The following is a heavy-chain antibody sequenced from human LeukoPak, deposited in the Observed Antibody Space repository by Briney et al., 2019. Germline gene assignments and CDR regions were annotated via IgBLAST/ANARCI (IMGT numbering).Heavy chain of an antibody. CDR2: IIHDGST. D-gene: IGHD3-3*01. CDR1: GGSFSDYY. J-gene: IGHJ4*02. V-gene: IGHV4-34*12. Sequence: SSETLSLTCVVYGGSFSDYYWSWIRQPPGKGLEWIGEIIHDGSTNNNPSLSSRLTISVDTPKNQFSLKLSSVTAADTALYYCARIGAVSAHFFDYWGQGTLVTVSS. CDR3: ARIGAVSAHFFDY.